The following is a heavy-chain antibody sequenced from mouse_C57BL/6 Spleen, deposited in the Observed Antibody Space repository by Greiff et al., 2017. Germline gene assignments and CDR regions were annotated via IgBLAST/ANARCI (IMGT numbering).Heavy chain of an antibody. Sequence: EVKLQESGAELVRPGASVKLSCTASGFNIKDYYMHWVKQRPEQGLEWIGRIDPEDGDTEYAPKFQGKATMTADTSSNTAYLQLSSLTSEDTAVYYCTTDYGSSHWYFDVWGTGTTVTVSS. CDR2: IDPEDGDT. V-gene: IGHV14-1*01. CDR1: GFNIKDYY. J-gene: IGHJ1*03. CDR3: TTDYGSSHWYFDV. D-gene: IGHD1-1*01.